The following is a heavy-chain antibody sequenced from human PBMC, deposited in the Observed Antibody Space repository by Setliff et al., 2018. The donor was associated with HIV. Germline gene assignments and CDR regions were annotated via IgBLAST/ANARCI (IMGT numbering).Heavy chain of an antibody. J-gene: IGHJ4*02. D-gene: IGHD5-12*01. V-gene: IGHV4-59*08. CDR1: GDSIRGYY. Sequence: SETLSLTCTVSGDSIRGYYWSWIRQPPGKGLEWMGYVFYTCFAAYNPSLKSRLTITVDTSKSQFSLTLTSLTAADTAVYYCARQMPIPGIAITPVDYWGQGALVTVSS. CDR3: ARQMPIPGIAITPVDY. CDR2: VFYTCFA.